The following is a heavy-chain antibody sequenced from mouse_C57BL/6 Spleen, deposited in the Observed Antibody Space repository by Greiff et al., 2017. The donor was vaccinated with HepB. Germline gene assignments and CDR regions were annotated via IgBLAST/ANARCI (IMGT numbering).Heavy chain of an antibody. J-gene: IGHJ2*01. CDR1: GYTFTEYT. CDR3: ARLTTVVHYFDY. CDR2: FYPGSGSI. V-gene: IGHV1-62-2*01. D-gene: IGHD1-1*01. Sequence: QVQLKESGAELVKPGASVKLSCKASGYTFTEYTIHWVKQRSGQGLEWIGWFYPGSGSIKYNEKFKDKATLTADKSSSTVYMERSRLTSEDSAVYFCARLTTVVHYFDYWGQGTTLTVSS.